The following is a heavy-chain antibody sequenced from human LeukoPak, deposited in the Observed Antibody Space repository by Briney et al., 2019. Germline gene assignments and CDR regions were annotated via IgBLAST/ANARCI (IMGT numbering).Heavy chain of an antibody. CDR1: GFTFSNYW. CDR3: ARDRWELLSNSYHYCGLDV. J-gene: IGHJ6*02. V-gene: IGHV3-7*01. Sequence: GGSLRLSCAASGFTFSNYWMSWVRQAPGKGLEWVANIKQDGSERCYVDSVKGRFTISRDNAKNSLYLQMNSLRAEDTAVYYCARDRWELLSNSYHYCGLDVWGQGTTVTVSS. CDR2: IKQDGSER. D-gene: IGHD2-15*01.